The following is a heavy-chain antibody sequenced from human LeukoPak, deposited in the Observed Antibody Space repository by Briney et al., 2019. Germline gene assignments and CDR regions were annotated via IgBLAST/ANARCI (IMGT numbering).Heavy chain of an antibody. D-gene: IGHD3-3*01. CDR3: AKVAPRWLLYN. Sequence: GGSLRLSRVVSGFPSSGSWMTWVRQVPGKGLEWVANMKDDYTEKFYLDSVRGRVTSSRDNAKNSLFWQMDSLRVEDTAVYYCAKVAPRWLLYNWGQGTLVTVSS. CDR1: GFPSSGSW. V-gene: IGHV3-7*03. J-gene: IGHJ4*02. CDR2: MKDDYTEK.